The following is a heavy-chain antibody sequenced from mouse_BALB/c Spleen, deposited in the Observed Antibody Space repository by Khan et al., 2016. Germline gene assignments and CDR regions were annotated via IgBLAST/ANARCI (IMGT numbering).Heavy chain of an antibody. V-gene: IGHV14-3*02. J-gene: IGHJ3*01. Sequence: VQLKESGAELVKPGASVKLSCLASGFNIKDTYMHWVKQGPEQGLEWIGRIDPANGETKYDPKFQGKATITAATSSNTACLQLSSLTSEDTAVYYCTRGFDFDPFAYWGQGTLVTVST. CDR3: TRGFDFDPFAY. CDR1: GFNIKDTY. D-gene: IGHD2-4*01. CDR2: IDPANGET.